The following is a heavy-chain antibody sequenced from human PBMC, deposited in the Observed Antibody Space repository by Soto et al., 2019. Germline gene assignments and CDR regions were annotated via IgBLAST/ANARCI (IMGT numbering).Heavy chain of an antibody. J-gene: IGHJ5*02. CDR3: ARDRHNGDSLGWIDP. Sequence: PSETLSLTCTVSGGSISSYYWSWIRQPPGKGLEWIGYIYYSGSTNYNPSLKSRVTISVDTSKNQFSLKLSSVTAADTAVYYCARDRHNGDSLGWIDPWGQGTLVTVSS. CDR2: IYYSGST. CDR1: GGSISSYY. D-gene: IGHD4-17*01. V-gene: IGHV4-59*01.